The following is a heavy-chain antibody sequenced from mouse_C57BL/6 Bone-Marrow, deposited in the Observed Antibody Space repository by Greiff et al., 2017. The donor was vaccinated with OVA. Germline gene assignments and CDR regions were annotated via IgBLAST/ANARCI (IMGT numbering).Heavy chain of an antibody. D-gene: IGHD4-1*01. CDR2: ISSGSSTI. Sequence: EVQLVESGGGLVKPGGSLKLSCAASGFTFSDYGMHWVRQAPEKGLEWVAYISSGSSTIYYADTVKGRFTISRDKAKNTLFLQMTSLRSEDTAMYYCASNWDRTMDYWGQGTSVTVSS. J-gene: IGHJ4*01. CDR3: ASNWDRTMDY. V-gene: IGHV5-17*01. CDR1: GFTFSDYG.